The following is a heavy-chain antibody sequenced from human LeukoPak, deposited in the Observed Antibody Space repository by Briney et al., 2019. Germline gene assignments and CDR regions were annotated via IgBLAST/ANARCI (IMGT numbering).Heavy chain of an antibody. CDR2: IYYSGST. Sequence: SETLSLTCTVSGGSTSSSSYYWGWIRQPPGKGLEWIGSIYYSGSTYYNPSLKSRVTISVDTSKNQFSLKLSSVTAADTAVYYCARDVIAVAGKGYYYYMDVWGKGTTVTVSS. CDR3: ARDVIAVAGKGYYYYMDV. D-gene: IGHD6-19*01. CDR1: GGSTSSSSYY. J-gene: IGHJ6*03. V-gene: IGHV4-39*02.